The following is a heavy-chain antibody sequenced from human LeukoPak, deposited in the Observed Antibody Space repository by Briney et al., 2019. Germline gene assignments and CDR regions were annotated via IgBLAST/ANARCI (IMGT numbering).Heavy chain of an antibody. Sequence: PGGSLRLSCAASGFTFSRHGMNWVRQAPGKGLEWVSAISGSGGSTYYADSVKGRFTISRDNSKNTLYLQMNSLRAEDTAVYYCARAHRGNLIAAAVDYWGQGTLVTVSS. J-gene: IGHJ4*02. CDR1: GFTFSRHG. CDR2: ISGSGGST. D-gene: IGHD6-13*01. V-gene: IGHV3-23*01. CDR3: ARAHRGNLIAAAVDY.